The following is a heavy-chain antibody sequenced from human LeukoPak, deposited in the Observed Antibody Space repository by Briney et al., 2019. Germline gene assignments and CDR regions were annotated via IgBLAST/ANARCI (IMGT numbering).Heavy chain of an antibody. Sequence: GGSLRLSCAASGFTFSSYSMNWVRQAPGKGLEWVSSISSSSSYIYYADSLKGRFTISRDNAKNSLYLQMNSLRAEDTAVYYCARTDSFYFDYWGQGTLVTVSS. CDR3: ARTDSFYFDY. J-gene: IGHJ4*02. CDR1: GFTFSSYS. D-gene: IGHD3-16*02. V-gene: IGHV3-21*04. CDR2: ISSSSSYI.